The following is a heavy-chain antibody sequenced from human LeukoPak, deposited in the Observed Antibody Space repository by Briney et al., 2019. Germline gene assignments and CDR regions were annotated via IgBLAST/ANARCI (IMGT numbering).Heavy chain of an antibody. CDR2: IVVGSGNT. J-gene: IGHJ6*02. D-gene: IGHD4-17*01. V-gene: IGHV1-58*01. Sequence: SVKVSFKSSGFTFTTSAVQWVRQVRGQRLEWIGWIVVGSGNTNYAQKFQERVTIIRDMTTSTAYMELSSLRSEDTAVYYCATEGGDLYFGMDVWGQGTTVTVSS. CDR1: GFTFTTSA. CDR3: ATEGGDLYFGMDV.